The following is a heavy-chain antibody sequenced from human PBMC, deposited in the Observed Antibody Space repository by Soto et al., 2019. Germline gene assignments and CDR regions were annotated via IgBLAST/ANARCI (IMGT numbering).Heavy chain of an antibody. D-gene: IGHD2-2*01. V-gene: IGHV3-30-3*01. J-gene: IGHJ4*02. CDR3: ARGGSTPWDY. CDR2: ISYDGSNK. CDR1: GFTFSSYA. Sequence: QVQLVESGGGVVQPGRSLRLSCAASGFTFSSYAMHWVRQAPGKGLEWVAVISYDGSNKYYADSVKGRFTISRDNSKNTLYLQMNSLRAEDTAVYYCARGGSTPWDYWGQGTLVTVSS.